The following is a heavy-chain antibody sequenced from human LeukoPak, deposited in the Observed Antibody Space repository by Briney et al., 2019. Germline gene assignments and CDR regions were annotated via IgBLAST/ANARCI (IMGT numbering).Heavy chain of an antibody. D-gene: IGHD2-2*01. CDR1: GYSISSGYY. CDR2: IYHSGST. Sequence: SETLSLTCTVSGYSISSGYYWGWIRQPPGKGLEWIGSIYHSGSTYYNPSLKSRVTISVDTSKNQFSLKLSSVTAADTAAYYCAPGVYRSSTSCLNWFDPWGQGTLVTVSS. V-gene: IGHV4-38-2*02. J-gene: IGHJ5*02. CDR3: APGVYRSSTSCLNWFDP.